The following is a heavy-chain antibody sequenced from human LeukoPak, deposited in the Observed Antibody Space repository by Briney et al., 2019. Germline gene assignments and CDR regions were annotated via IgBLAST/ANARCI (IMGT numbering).Heavy chain of an antibody. D-gene: IGHD3-22*01. CDR2: IIPIFGTA. CDR1: GGTFSSYA. V-gene: IGHV1-69*05. J-gene: IGHJ4*02. Sequence: ASVKVSCKASGGTFSSYAISWVRQAPGQGLEWMGGIIPIFGTANYAQKFQGGVTITTDESTSTAYMELSSLRSEDTAVYYCAGGIYYDSSGYPTYWGQGTLVTVSS. CDR3: AGGIYYDSSGYPTY.